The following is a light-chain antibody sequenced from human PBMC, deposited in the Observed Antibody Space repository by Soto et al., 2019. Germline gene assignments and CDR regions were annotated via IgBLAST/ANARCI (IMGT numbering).Light chain of an antibody. CDR2: TNN. V-gene: IGLV1-47*02. CDR3: ATWDDSLRGWV. Sequence: QSVLTQPPSASGTPGQRVSISCSGRSYNIGSNYVYWYQQLPGTAPKLLMYTNNQRPSGVPDRFSGSKSGTSASLAISGLRSEDEADYYCATWDDSLRGWVFGGGTQLTVL. CDR1: SYNIGSNY. J-gene: IGLJ3*02.